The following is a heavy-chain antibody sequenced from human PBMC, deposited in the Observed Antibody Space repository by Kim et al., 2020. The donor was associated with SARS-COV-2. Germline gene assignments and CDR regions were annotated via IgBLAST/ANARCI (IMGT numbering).Heavy chain of an antibody. J-gene: IGHJ6*02. CDR1: GYTFTGYY. CDR2: INPNSGGT. Sequence: ASVKVSCKASGYTFTGYYMHWVRQAPGQGLEWMGRINPNSGGTNYAQKFQGRVTMTRDTSISTAYMELSRLRSDDTAVYYCARFHLYDFWSGYPHSSTYYYYYGMDVWGQGTTVTVSS. CDR3: ARFHLYDFWSGYPHSSTYYYYYGMDV. V-gene: IGHV1-2*06. D-gene: IGHD3-3*01.